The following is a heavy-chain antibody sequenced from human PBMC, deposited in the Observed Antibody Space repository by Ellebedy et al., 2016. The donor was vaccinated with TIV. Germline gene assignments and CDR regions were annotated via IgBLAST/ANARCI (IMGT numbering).Heavy chain of an antibody. D-gene: IGHD1-1*01. CDR3: ARVRHYNRGDNWFDS. Sequence: GGSLRLXXAVSGATVSTNYISWVRQAPGKGLEWVSVIYSGGSTDYAASVKGRFTISRDTSKNTVYLQMNSLRAEDTAMYYCARVRHYNRGDNWFDSWGQGTLVTVSS. V-gene: IGHV3-53*01. CDR1: GATVSTNY. J-gene: IGHJ5*01. CDR2: IYSGGST.